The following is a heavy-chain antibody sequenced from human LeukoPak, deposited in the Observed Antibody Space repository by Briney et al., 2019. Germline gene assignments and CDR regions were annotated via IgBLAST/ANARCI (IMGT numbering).Heavy chain of an antibody. V-gene: IGHV4-39*07. D-gene: IGHD6-19*01. CDR1: GGSIGSSSYY. CDR3: ARDLYSSAYSPFDY. J-gene: IGHJ4*02. Sequence: SETLSLTCTVSGGSIGSSSYYWGWIRQPPGKGLEWIGNIYYSGSTYYNPSLKSRVTISLDTSKNQFSLKLSSVTAADTAVYYCARDLYSSAYSPFDYWGQGTLVTVSS. CDR2: IYYSGST.